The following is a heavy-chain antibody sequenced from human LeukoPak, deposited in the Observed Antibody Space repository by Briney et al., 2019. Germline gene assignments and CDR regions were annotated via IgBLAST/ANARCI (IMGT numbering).Heavy chain of an antibody. Sequence: GGSLRLSCAASGFTFSTYSMSWVRQAPGKGLEWVSCISRSSSDIHYADSVKGRFTISRDNPKNSLYLQMDSLRAEDTAVYYCARGHATGWTPLDYWGQGSLVTVSS. D-gene: IGHD6-19*01. CDR3: ARGHATGWTPLDY. CDR2: ISRSSSDI. CDR1: GFTFSTYS. V-gene: IGHV3-21*01. J-gene: IGHJ4*02.